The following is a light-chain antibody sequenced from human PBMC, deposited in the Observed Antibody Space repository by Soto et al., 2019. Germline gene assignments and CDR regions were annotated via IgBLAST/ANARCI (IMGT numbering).Light chain of an antibody. Sequence: AIRMTQSPSSFSASTGDRVTITCRASQGISSYLAWYQQKPGKAPKLLIYAASTLQSGVPSRFSGSGSGTEFTLTISSLQPEDFATYYCLQHNSSPPTFGQGTKVDI. CDR1: QGISSY. CDR2: AAS. CDR3: LQHNSSPPT. V-gene: IGKV1-8*01. J-gene: IGKJ1*01.